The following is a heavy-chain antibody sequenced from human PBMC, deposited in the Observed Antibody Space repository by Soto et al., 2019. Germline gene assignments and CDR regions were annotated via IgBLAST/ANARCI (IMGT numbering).Heavy chain of an antibody. CDR3: AKRVRGYYDFWSGSSMDV. J-gene: IGHJ6*02. CDR2: ISGSGGST. V-gene: IGHV3-23*01. CDR1: GFTFSSYA. Sequence: GGSLRLSCAASGFTFSSYAMSWVRQAPGKGLEWVSAISGSGGSTYYADSVKGRFTISRDNSKNTLYLQMNSLRAEDTAVYYCAKRVRGYYDFWSGSSMDVWGQGTTVTVSS. D-gene: IGHD3-3*01.